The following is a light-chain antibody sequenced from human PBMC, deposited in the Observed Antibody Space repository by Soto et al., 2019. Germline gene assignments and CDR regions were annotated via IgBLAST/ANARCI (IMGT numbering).Light chain of an antibody. Sequence: EIVLTQSPGTLSLSPGERATLSCRASQSVSSSYVAWYQQKPGQAPRLLIYEASIRAIVIPDRFSGSGSGTDFTLTISRLEPEDFAAYHCQQYSSSPPTFGQGTKVEIK. CDR3: QQYSSSPPT. CDR2: EAS. CDR1: QSVSSSY. V-gene: IGKV3-20*01. J-gene: IGKJ1*01.